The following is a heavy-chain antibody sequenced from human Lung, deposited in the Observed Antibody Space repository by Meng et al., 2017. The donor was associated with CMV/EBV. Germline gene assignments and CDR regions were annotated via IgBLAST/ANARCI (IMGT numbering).Heavy chain of an antibody. CDR2: IYYSGST. D-gene: IGHD3-10*01. V-gene: IGHV4-30-4*08. Sequence: GSSSSGDYYWSWIRQPPGKGLEWIGYIYYSGSTYYNPSLKSRVTISVDTSKNHFSLKLSSVTAADTAVYYCARLKMVRGALYYFDYWGQGTLVTVSS. CDR3: ARLKMVRGALYYFDY. CDR1: GSSSSGDYY. J-gene: IGHJ4*02.